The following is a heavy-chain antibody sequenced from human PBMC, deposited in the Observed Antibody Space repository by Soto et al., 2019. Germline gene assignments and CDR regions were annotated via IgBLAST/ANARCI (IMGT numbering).Heavy chain of an antibody. CDR2: IYYSGST. D-gene: IGHD3-22*01. V-gene: IGHV4-31*03. CDR3: ARDPTYYNDSSGYYGPR. J-gene: IGHJ4*02. Sequence: SETLSLTCTVSGGSISSGGYYWSWIRQHPGKGLEWIGYIYYSGSTYYNPSLKSRVTISVDTSKNQFSLKLSSVTAADTAVYYCARDPTYYNDSSGYYGPRWGQGTLVTVSS. CDR1: GGSISSGGYY.